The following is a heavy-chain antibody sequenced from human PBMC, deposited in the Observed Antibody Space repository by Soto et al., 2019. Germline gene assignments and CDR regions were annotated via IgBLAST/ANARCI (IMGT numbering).Heavy chain of an antibody. CDR1: GYIFSNFG. D-gene: IGHD1-26*01. V-gene: IGHV1-18*01. J-gene: IGHJ4*02. CDR2: ISAYNGNT. Sequence: QVQLVQSGPEVKKPGASAKVSCKTSGYIFSNFGISWMRQVPGQGLEWMGWISAYNGNTNYAQKFKDRVTLTTDTSTNTAYMELRSLRSDDTAVYDCARASGGGVGTTSYWGQGTLVTVSS. CDR3: ARASGGGVGTTSY.